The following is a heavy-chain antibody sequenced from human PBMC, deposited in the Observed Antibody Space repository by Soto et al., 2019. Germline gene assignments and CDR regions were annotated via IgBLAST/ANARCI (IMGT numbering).Heavy chain of an antibody. D-gene: IGHD3-9*01. CDR1: GGSISSGGYS. V-gene: IGHV4-30-2*01. Sequence: SETLSLTCAVSGGSISSGGYSWSWIRQPPGKGLEWIGYIYHSGSTYYNPSLKSRVTISVDRSKNQFSLKLSSVTAADTAVYYCARVGHYYDILTGSDHNLFDSWGQGSLVIVSS. CDR3: ARVGHYYDILTGSDHNLFDS. J-gene: IGHJ5*01. CDR2: IYHSGST.